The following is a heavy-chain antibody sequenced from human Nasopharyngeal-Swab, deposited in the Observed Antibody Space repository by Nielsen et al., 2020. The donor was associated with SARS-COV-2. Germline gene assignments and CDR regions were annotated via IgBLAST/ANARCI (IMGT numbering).Heavy chain of an antibody. CDR3: ARGYSSPDV. J-gene: IGHJ6*04. CDR1: GFTFSSYG. Sequence: GESLEISCAAFGFTFSSYGMHWVRQAPGKGLEWVAVIWYDGSNKYYADSVKGRFTISRDNSKNTLYLQMNSLRAEDTAVYYCARGYSSPDVWGKGTTVTVSS. CDR2: IWYDGSNK. D-gene: IGHD6-13*01. V-gene: IGHV3-33*01.